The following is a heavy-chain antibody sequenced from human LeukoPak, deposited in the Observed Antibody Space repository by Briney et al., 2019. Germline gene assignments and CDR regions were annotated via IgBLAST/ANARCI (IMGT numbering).Heavy chain of an antibody. V-gene: IGHV4-4*02. J-gene: IGHJ4*02. CDR3: ARDLSSWYGFFDY. CDR2: VYHSGST. CDR1: GGSISSSNW. Sequence: SGTLSLTCAVSGGSISSSNWWSWVRQPPGKGLEWIGEVYHSGSTNYNPSLKSRVTISVDKSKNQFSLKLSSVTAADTAVYYCARDLSSWYGFFDYWGQGTLVTVSS. D-gene: IGHD6-13*01.